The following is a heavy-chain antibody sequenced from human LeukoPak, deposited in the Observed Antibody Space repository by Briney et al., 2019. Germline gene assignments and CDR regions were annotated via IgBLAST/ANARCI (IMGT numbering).Heavy chain of an antibody. D-gene: IGHD3-3*01. Sequence: PGESLKISCKGSGYSFTSYWIGWVRQMPGKGLEWMGIIYPGDSDTRYSPSFQGQVTISADKSISTAYLQWSSLKASDTAMYYCARAGLRFLEWSPLMSYWGQGTLVTVSS. CDR2: IYPGDSDT. J-gene: IGHJ4*02. V-gene: IGHV5-51*01. CDR3: ARAGLRFLEWSPLMSY. CDR1: GYSFTSYW.